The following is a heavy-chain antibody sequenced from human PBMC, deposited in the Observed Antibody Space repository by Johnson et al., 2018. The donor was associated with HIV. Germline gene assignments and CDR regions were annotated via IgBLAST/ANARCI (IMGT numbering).Heavy chain of an antibody. Sequence: QVQLVESGGGVVQSGRSLRLSCAASGFTFSSYAMHWVRQPPGKGLEWVAVISYGGNKQYYVDSVEGRFTISRDNSKDTLYLQMNNLTAEDTAVYSCSRHFRGGDRGAFDIWGQGTMVTVSS. CDR3: SRHFRGGDRGAFDI. CDR2: ISYGGNKQ. D-gene: IGHD3-10*01. CDR1: GFTFSSYA. J-gene: IGHJ3*02. V-gene: IGHV3-30-3*01.